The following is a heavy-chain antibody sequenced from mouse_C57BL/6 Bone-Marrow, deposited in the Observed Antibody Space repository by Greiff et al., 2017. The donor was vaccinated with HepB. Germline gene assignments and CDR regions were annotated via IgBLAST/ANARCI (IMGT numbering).Heavy chain of an antibody. D-gene: IGHD1-1*01. CDR1: GYSITSGYD. V-gene: IGHV3-1*01. CDR2: ISYSGST. CDR3: ARADGSFFMDY. J-gene: IGHJ4*01. Sequence: EVHLVESGPGMVKPSQSLSLTCTVTGYSITSGYDWHWIRHFPGNKLEWMGYISYSGSTNYNPSLKSRISITHDTSKNHFFLKLNSVTTEDTATYYCARADGSFFMDYWGQGTSVTVSS.